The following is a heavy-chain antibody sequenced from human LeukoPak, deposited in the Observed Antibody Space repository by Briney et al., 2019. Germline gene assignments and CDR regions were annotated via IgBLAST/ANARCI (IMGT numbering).Heavy chain of an antibody. V-gene: IGHV3-30*04. CDR3: ASSSTLDY. CDR2: ISYDGSNK. CDR1: GFTFSSYA. J-gene: IGHJ4*02. Sequence: GGSLRLSCAASGFTFSSYAMHWVRQAPGKGLEWVAVISYDGSNKYYADSVKGRFTISRDNSKNTLYLQMNSLRAEDTAVYYCASSSTLDYWGQGTLVTVSS. D-gene: IGHD2-15*01.